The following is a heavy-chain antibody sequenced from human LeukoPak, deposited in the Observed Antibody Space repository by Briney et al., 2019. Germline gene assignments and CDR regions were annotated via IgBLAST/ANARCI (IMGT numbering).Heavy chain of an antibody. CDR1: GYTFTGYY. J-gene: IGHJ4*02. CDR2: INPNSGGT. V-gene: IGHV1-2*02. D-gene: IGHD4-17*01. Sequence: ASVKVSCKASGYTFTGYYMHWVRQAPGQGLEWMGWINPNSGGTNYAQKFQGRVTMTRDTSISTAYMELSRLRSDDTAVYYCARGSDMTTVTPILFDYWGQGTLVTVSS. CDR3: ARGSDMTTVTPILFDY.